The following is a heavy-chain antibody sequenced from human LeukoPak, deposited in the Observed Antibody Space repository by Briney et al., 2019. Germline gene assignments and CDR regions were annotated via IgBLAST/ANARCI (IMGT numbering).Heavy chain of an antibody. Sequence: ASVKVSCKASGGTFSSYAISWVRQAPGQGLEWMGGIIPIFGTANYAQKFQGRVTITADESTSTAYMELSSLRSEDTAVYYCARVGGLYCGGDCYSSVTRYYYYMDVWGKGTTVTVSS. CDR2: IIPIFGTA. CDR3: ARVGGLYCGGDCYSSVTRYYYYMDV. J-gene: IGHJ6*03. D-gene: IGHD2-21*01. V-gene: IGHV1-69*13. CDR1: GGTFSSYA.